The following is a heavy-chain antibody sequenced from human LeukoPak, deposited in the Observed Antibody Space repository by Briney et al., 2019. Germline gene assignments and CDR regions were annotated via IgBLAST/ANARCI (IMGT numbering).Heavy chain of an antibody. J-gene: IGHJ4*02. CDR2: ISSNGGST. D-gene: IGHD2-15*01. V-gene: IGHV3-64*01. CDR3: ARGYCSGGSCPLPY. Sequence: GGSLRLSCAASGFTFSSYAMHWVRQAPGKGLEYVSAISSNGGSTYYANSVKGRFTISRDNSKNTLYLQMGSLRAEDMAVYYCARGYCSGGSCPLPYWGQGTLVTVSS. CDR1: GFTFSSYA.